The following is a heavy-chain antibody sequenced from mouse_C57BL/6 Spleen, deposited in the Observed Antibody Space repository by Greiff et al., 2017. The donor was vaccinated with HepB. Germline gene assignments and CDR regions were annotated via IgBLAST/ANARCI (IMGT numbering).Heavy chain of an antibody. CDR1: GYTFTEYT. J-gene: IGHJ2*01. D-gene: IGHD2-4*01. Sequence: QVQLQQSGAELVKPGASVKLSCKASGYTFTEYTIHWVKQRSGQGLEWIGWFYPGSGSIKYNEKFKDKATLTADKSSSTVYMELSSLTSEDSAVYFCARHGGGDYDYDGEYFDYWGQGTTLTVSS. CDR3: ARHGGGDYDYDGEYFDY. CDR2: FYPGSGSI. V-gene: IGHV1-62-2*01.